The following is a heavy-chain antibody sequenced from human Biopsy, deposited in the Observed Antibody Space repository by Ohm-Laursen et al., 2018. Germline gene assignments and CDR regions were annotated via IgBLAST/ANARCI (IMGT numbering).Heavy chain of an antibody. J-gene: IGHJ6*02. D-gene: IGHD3-3*01. Sequence: GSLRLSCAASGFSVSSYDMNWVRQAPGKGLEWASFISSSGVQYHADSVKGRFTISRDNSKNTLYLQMNSLRAEDTAVYYCVRASIFGVATSGFYCYGMDVWGQGTTVTVSS. V-gene: IGHV3-66*01. CDR2: ISSSGVQ. CDR1: GFSVSSYD. CDR3: VRASIFGVATSGFYCYGMDV.